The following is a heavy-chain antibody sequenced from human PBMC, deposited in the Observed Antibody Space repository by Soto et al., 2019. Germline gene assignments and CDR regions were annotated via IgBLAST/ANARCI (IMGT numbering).Heavy chain of an antibody. D-gene: IGHD4-17*01. CDR1: GYTFNAFY. CDR2: INRSGDGT. V-gene: IGHV1-46*02. J-gene: IGHJ6*02. CDR3: ATVALGYDYADA. Sequence: GASVKVSCKAFGYTFNAFYMHWVRQAPGQGLEWMGVINRSGDGTSYAQKFQGRVTMTRDTSTSTVYMELSSLRSADTAVYDCATVALGYDYADAWGQGTTVTVS.